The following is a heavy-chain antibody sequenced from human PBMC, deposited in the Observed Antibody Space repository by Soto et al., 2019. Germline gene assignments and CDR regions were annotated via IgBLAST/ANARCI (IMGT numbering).Heavy chain of an antibody. CDR3: ARGAYSGYGDFDY. CDR1: GFTFSSYS. J-gene: IGHJ4*02. CDR2: ISSSSSYI. Sequence: EVQLVESGGGLVKPGGSLRLSCAASGFTFSSYSMNWVRQAPGKGLEWVSSISSSSSYIYYADSVKGRFTISRDNAKNSLYLQMNSLRAEDTAVYYCARGAYSGYGDFDYWGQGPLVTVSS. D-gene: IGHD5-12*01. V-gene: IGHV3-21*01.